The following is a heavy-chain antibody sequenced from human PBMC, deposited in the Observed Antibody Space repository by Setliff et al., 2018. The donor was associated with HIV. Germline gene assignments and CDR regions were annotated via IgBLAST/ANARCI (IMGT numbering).Heavy chain of an antibody. D-gene: IGHD3-22*01. CDR2: VYIRGRT. CDR1: GGSITSNSYY. Sequence: SETLSLTCSVSGGSITSNSYYWGWMRQPAGKGLEWLGRVYIRGRTDYNPSLKSRVAMSIDTSKSQFSLNLSSVTASDTAVYYCAGMIADLFDVWGPGALVTVSS. V-gene: IGHV4-4*07. CDR3: AGMIADLFDV. J-gene: IGHJ4*02.